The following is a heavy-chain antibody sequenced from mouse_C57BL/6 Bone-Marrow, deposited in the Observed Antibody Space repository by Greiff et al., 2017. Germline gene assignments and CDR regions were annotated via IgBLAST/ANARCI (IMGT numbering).Heavy chain of an antibody. CDR2: IRLKSDNYAT. CDR3: TANYYGSSPYAMDY. D-gene: IGHD1-1*01. Sequence: EVQVVESGGGLVQPGGSMKLSCVASGFTFSNYWMNWVRQSPEKGLEWVAQIRLKSDNYATHYAESVKGRFTISRDDSKSSVYLQMNNLRAEDTGIYYCTANYYGSSPYAMDYWGQGTSVTVSS. CDR1: GFTFSNYW. V-gene: IGHV6-3*01. J-gene: IGHJ4*01.